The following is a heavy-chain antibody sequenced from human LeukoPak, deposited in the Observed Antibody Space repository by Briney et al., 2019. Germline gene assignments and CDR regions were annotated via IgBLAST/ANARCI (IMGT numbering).Heavy chain of an antibody. D-gene: IGHD6-13*01. CDR3: AGGQYSSSWTSMDV. J-gene: IGHJ6*02. V-gene: IGHV4-59*08. CDR2: IYYSGSA. Sequence: PSETLSLTCTVSGGSISSYFWSWIRQPPGKGLEWIRYIYYSGSANYNPSLKSRVTMSVDTSKKQVSLKLSSVTAADTAVYYCAGGQYSSSWTSMDVWGQGTTVTVSS. CDR1: GGSISSYF.